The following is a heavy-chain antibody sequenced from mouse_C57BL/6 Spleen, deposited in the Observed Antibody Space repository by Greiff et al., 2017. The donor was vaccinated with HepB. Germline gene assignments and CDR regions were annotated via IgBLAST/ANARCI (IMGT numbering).Heavy chain of an antibody. CDR2: IYPGSGNT. V-gene: IGHV1-76*01. D-gene: IGHD1-1*01. Sequence: QVQLQQSGAELVRPGASVKLSCKASGYTFTDYYINWVKQRPGQGLEWIARIYPGSGNTYYNEKFKGKATLTAEKSSSTAYMQLSSLTSEDSAVYFCARGGSSLYAMDYWGQGTAVIVSS. CDR3: ARGGSSLYAMDY. CDR1: GYTFTDYY. J-gene: IGHJ4*01.